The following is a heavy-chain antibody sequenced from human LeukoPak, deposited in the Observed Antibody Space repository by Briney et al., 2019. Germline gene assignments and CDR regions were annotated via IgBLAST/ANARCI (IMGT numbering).Heavy chain of an antibody. CDR3: VKDIYGDYYFDY. J-gene: IGHJ4*02. D-gene: IGHD4-17*01. Sequence: GGSLRLSCEASGFTFSSYSMNWVRQAPGKGLEWVSSISSSSGYIYYADSVKGRFTISRDNSKNTLYLQMNSLRAEDTAVYYCVKDIYGDYYFDYWGQGTLVTVSS. CDR2: ISSSSGYI. CDR1: GFTFSSYS. V-gene: IGHV3-21*04.